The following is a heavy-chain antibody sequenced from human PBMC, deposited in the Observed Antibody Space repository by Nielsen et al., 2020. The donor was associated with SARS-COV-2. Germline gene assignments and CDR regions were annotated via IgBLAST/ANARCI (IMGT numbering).Heavy chain of an antibody. V-gene: IGHV3-20*03. J-gene: IGHJ6*02. CDR3: AREREGYYYYGMDV. D-gene: IGHD1-26*01. CDR2: INWNGGST. Sequence: WIRQPPGKGLEWVSGINWNGGSTGYADSVKGRFTISRDNAKNSLYLQMNSLRDEDTAVYYCAREREGYYYYGMDVWGQGTTVTVSS.